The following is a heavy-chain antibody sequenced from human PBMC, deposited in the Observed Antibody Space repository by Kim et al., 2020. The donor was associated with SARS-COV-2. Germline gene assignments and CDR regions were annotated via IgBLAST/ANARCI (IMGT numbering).Heavy chain of an antibody. Sequence: GESLKISCKGSGYSFTSYWISWVRQMPGKGLEWMGRIDPSDSYTNYSPSFQGHVTISADKSISTAYLQWSSLKASDTAMYYCARLIEGEGGYSGYDLVGWFDTWGQGTLVTVSS. D-gene: IGHD5-12*01. CDR3: ARLIEGEGGYSGYDLVGWFDT. CDR1: GYSFTSYW. V-gene: IGHV5-10-1*01. J-gene: IGHJ5*02. CDR2: IDPSDSYT.